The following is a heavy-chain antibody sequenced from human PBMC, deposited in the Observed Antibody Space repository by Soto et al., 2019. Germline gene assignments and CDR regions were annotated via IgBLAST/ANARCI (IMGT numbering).Heavy chain of an antibody. CDR1: GFTFSSYA. CDR3: ARARLDTPALDY. V-gene: IGHV3-30-3*01. CDR2: ISYDGSNK. J-gene: IGHJ4*02. D-gene: IGHD2-2*01. Sequence: QVQLVESGGGVVQPGRSLRLSCAASGFTFSSYAMHWVRQAPGKGLEWVAGISYDGSNKYYADSVKGRVTISRDNSKNTRYLQMTSLRAEDTAVYYCARARLDTPALDYWGQGTLVTVSS.